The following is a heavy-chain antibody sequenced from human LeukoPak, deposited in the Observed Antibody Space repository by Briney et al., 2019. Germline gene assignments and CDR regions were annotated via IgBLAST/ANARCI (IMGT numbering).Heavy chain of an antibody. Sequence: PSETLSLTCAVYGGSFSGYYWSWIRQPPGKGLEWIGEINHSGSTYYNPSLKSRVTISVDTSKNQFSLKLSSVTAADTAVYYCARRRRTRYYDSSGYYFDYWGQGTLVTVSS. CDR1: GGSFSGYY. V-gene: IGHV4-34*01. D-gene: IGHD3-22*01. J-gene: IGHJ4*02. CDR3: ARRRRTRYYDSSGYYFDY. CDR2: INHSGST.